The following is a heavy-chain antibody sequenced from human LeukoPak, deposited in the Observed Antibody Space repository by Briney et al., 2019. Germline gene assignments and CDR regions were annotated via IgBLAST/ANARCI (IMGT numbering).Heavy chain of an antibody. CDR3: ARVEDSSSWYGYFQH. CDR1: GFTFSSYS. D-gene: IGHD6-13*01. V-gene: IGHV3-48*01. J-gene: IGHJ1*01. CDR2: ISSSSSTI. Sequence: GGSLRLSCAASGFTFSSYSMNWVRPAPGKGLAWVSYISSSSSTIYYADSVKGRFTISRDNAKNSLYLQMNSLRAEDTAVYYCARVEDSSSWYGYFQHWGQGTLVTVSS.